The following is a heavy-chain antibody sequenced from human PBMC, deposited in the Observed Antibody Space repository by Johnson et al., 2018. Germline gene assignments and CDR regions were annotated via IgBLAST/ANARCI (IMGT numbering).Heavy chain of an antibody. Sequence: QVQLQESGPGLVKPSETLSLTCSVSTGSINSYYWTWIRQPPGKGLEWIGNIHYSGSTKSNPSLKSRVTMSVDTSKKQISLRLTSVTAADTAVYYGAGFCSGGTCPDYWGQGTLVTVSS. D-gene: IGHD2-15*01. CDR2: IHYSGST. CDR3: AGFCSGGTCPDY. J-gene: IGHJ4*02. V-gene: IGHV4-59*01. CDR1: TGSINSYY.